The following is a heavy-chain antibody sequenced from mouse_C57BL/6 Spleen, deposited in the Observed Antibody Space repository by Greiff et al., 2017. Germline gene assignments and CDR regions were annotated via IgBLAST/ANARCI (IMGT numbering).Heavy chain of an antibody. CDR3: AKYYPPTVVPAEDAMDY. Sequence: VHLVESGPGLVQPSQSLSISCTASGFSLTSYGVHWVRQSPGKGLEWLGVIWSGGSSDYNAAFISRLSISTDNTKSQVVYKMNSLHADDTAIYYCAKYYPPTVVPAEDAMDYWGQGTSVTVSS. J-gene: IGHJ4*01. V-gene: IGHV2-2*01. D-gene: IGHD1-1*01. CDR1: GFSLTSYG. CDR2: IWSGGSS.